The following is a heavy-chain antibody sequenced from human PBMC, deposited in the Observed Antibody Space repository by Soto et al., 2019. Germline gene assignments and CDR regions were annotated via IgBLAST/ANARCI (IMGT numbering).Heavy chain of an antibody. CDR2: ISSSSSYI. D-gene: IGHD3-3*01. Sequence: GGSLRLSCAASGFTFSSYSMNWVRQAPGKGLEWVSSISSSSSYIYYADSVKGRFTISRDNAKNSLYLQMNSLRAEDTAVYYCAREQRESIFGVVITHMDVWGKGTTVTVSS. CDR3: AREQRESIFGVVITHMDV. V-gene: IGHV3-21*01. J-gene: IGHJ6*03. CDR1: GFTFSSYS.